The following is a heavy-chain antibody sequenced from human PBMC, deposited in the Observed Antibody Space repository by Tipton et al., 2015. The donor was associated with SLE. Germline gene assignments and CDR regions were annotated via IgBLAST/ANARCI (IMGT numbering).Heavy chain of an antibody. CDR2: IYPGDSDT. J-gene: IGHJ4*02. V-gene: IGHV5-51*01. CDR3: ARQGRITIFGEVFDY. CDR1: GYSFTSYW. Sequence: QLVQSGAKVKKPGESLKISCKGSGYSFTSYWIGWVRQMPGKGLEWMGIIYPGDSDTRYSPSFQGQVTISADKSISTAYLQWSSLKASDTAMYYCARQGRITIFGEVFDYWGQGTLVTVSS. D-gene: IGHD3-3*01.